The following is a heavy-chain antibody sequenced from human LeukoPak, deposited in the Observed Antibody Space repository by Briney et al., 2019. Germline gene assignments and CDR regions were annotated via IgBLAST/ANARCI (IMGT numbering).Heavy chain of an antibody. CDR3: ATGLIGYCSSTSCYSGGASRESDY. V-gene: IGHV1-24*01. CDR2: FDPEDGET. J-gene: IGHJ4*02. D-gene: IGHD2-2*01. Sequence: ASVKVSCKVSGYTLTELSMHWVRQAPGKGLEWMGGFDPEDGETIYAQKFQGRVTVTEDTSTDTAYMELSSLRSEDTAVYYCATGLIGYCSSTSCYSGGASRESDYWGQGTLVTVSS. CDR1: GYTLTELS.